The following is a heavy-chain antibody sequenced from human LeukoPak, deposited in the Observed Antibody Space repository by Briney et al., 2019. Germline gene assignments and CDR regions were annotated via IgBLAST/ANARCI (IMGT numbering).Heavy chain of an antibody. J-gene: IGHJ4*02. V-gene: IGHV4-38-2*01. Sequence: SETLSLTCAVSGYSISSGYYWGWIRQPPGRGLEWIGSLYHSGSTYYNPSLKSRVTISVDTSKNQFSLRLTSVTAADTAVYYCARSGTGLLRYYFDYWGQGTLITVSS. CDR1: GYSISSGYY. CDR2: LYHSGST. D-gene: IGHD3-22*01. CDR3: ARSGTGLLRYYFDY.